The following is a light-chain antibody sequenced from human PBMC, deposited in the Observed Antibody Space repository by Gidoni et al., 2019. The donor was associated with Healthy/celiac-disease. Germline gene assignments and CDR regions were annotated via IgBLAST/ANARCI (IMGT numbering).Light chain of an antibody. CDR1: SSDVGGYNY. V-gene: IGLV2-8*01. Sequence: QSALTQPPSASGSPGQSVPNSCTGTSSDVGGYNYVSWYQQHPGKAPKLMIYEVSKRPSGVPDRFSGSKSGNTASLTVSGLQAEDEADYYCSSYAGSNNFEVFGGGTKLTVL. CDR2: EVS. CDR3: SSYAGSNNFEV. J-gene: IGLJ3*02.